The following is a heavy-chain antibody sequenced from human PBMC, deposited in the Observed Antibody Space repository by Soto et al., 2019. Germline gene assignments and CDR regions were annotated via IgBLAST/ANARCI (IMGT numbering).Heavy chain of an antibody. CDR3: ACGGWRNYYYFDY. V-gene: IGHV3-23*01. CDR1: GFTFTTYA. D-gene: IGHD1-7*01. CDR2: ISGSGDST. J-gene: IGHJ4*02. Sequence: GGSLRLSCAASGFTFTTYAMNWVRQAPGKGLEWVSVISGSGDSTYYADSVRGRFTISRDNSKNTLFLQMNSLTAEDTATYYCACGGWRNYYYFDYWGQGTLVTVSS.